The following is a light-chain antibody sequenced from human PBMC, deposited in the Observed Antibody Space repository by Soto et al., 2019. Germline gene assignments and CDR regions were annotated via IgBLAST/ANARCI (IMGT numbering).Light chain of an antibody. CDR3: QQHYSTPQT. V-gene: IGKV4-1*01. J-gene: IGKJ1*01. Sequence: DIVMTQSPDSLAVSMGERATINCKSSQSVLYSPNNNNYLAWYQQKPGQPPKLLIYWASTRESGVPDRFSGSGSGTDFTLTISSLQAEDVAVYYCQQHYSTPQTFGQGTKVDI. CDR2: WAS. CDR1: QSVLYSPNNNNY.